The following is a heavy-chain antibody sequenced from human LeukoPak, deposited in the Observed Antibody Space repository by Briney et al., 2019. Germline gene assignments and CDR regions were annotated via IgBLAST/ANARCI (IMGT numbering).Heavy chain of an antibody. J-gene: IGHJ4*02. V-gene: IGHV3-33*06. Sequence: GGSPRLSCAASGFTFSSYGMHWVRQAPGKGLEWVAVIWSDGSSKHYADSVKGRFTISRDNSKNTLYLQMNSLRAEDTAIYYCAKAALRYQLLSSLDYWGQGTLVTVSS. CDR3: AKAALRYQLLSSLDY. CDR2: IWSDGSSK. D-gene: IGHD2-2*01. CDR1: GFTFSSYG.